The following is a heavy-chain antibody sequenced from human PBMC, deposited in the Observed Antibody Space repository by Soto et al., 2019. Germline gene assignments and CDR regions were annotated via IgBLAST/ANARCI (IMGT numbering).Heavy chain of an antibody. V-gene: IGHV3-11*01. CDR2: ISSSGSTI. CDR3: ARDRVSKIGYCSLDY. J-gene: IGHJ4*02. D-gene: IGHD2-15*01. Sequence: GGSLSLSCAASGFTFSDYYMSWIRQAPGKGLEWVSYISSSGSTIYYADSVKGRFTISRDNAKNSLYLQMNSLRAEDTAVYYCARDRVSKIGYCSLDYWGQGTLVTVSS. CDR1: GFTFSDYY.